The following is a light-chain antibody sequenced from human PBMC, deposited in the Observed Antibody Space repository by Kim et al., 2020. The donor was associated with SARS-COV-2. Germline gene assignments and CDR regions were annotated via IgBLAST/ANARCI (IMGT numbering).Light chain of an antibody. Sequence: DRVTITCRASQSISRWLAWYKQKPGQAPKLLIYDVSNLESGVPPRFSGSGSETEFTLTISSLQPDDFATYYCQQYNSYPISFGHGTRLEIK. CDR1: QSISRW. V-gene: IGKV1-5*01. CDR3: QQYNSYPIS. J-gene: IGKJ5*01. CDR2: DVS.